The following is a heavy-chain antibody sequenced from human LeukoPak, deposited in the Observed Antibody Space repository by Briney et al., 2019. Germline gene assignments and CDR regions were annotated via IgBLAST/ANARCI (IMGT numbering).Heavy chain of an antibody. CDR3: ARGGRERYSSGWTDAFDI. Sequence: ASVKVSRKVSGYTFTSDYMHWVRQAPGQGLEWMGIINPSGGSTSYAQKFQGRVTMTRDTSTSTVYMELSSLSSEDTAVYYCARGGRERYSSGWTDAFDIWGQGTMVTVSS. CDR2: INPSGGST. V-gene: IGHV1-46*01. J-gene: IGHJ3*02. CDR1: GYTFTSDY. D-gene: IGHD6-19*01.